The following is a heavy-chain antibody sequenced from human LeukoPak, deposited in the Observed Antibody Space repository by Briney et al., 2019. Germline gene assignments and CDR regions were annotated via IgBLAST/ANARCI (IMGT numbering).Heavy chain of an antibody. D-gene: IGHD2-2*02. CDR1: GFTFSSYI. V-gene: IGHV3-21*01. CDR2: ISSSSSYI. CDR3: ARSSPHCSSTSCYNDAFDI. J-gene: IGHJ3*02. Sequence: PGGSLRLSCAASGFTFSSYIMNWVRQAPGKGLEWVSSISSSSSYIYYADSVKGRFTISRDNAKNSLYLQMNSLRAEDTAVYYCARSSPHCSSTSCYNDAFDIWGQGTMVTVSS.